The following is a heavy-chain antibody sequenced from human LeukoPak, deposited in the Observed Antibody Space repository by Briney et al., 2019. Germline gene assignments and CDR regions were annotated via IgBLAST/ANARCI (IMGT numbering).Heavy chain of an antibody. V-gene: IGHV3-53*01. J-gene: IGHJ4*02. Sequence: GGSLRLSCAASGFTCSSNYMSWVRQAPGKGLEWVSVIYSGGGTYYADSVKGRFTISRDNSKNTLYLQMNSLRAEDTAVYYCARGLTYDRSGNLFDYWGQGTLVTVSS. D-gene: IGHD3-22*01. CDR1: GFTCSSNY. CDR2: IYSGGGT. CDR3: ARGLTYDRSGNLFDY.